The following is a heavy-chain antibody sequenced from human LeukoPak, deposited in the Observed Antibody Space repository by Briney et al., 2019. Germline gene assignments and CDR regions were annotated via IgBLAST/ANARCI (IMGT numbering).Heavy chain of an antibody. CDR1: GYTFTGYY. D-gene: IGHD3-16*01. V-gene: IGHV1-2*02. J-gene: IGHJ4*02. Sequence: ASVKVSCKTSGYTFTGYYMHWVRQAPGQGLEWMGWINPNSGGTNYAQTFQGRVTMTGDTSISTAYMELSRLRSDDTAVYYCARAMITFGGVLPFGYWGQGTLVTVSS. CDR2: INPNSGGT. CDR3: ARAMITFGGVLPFGY.